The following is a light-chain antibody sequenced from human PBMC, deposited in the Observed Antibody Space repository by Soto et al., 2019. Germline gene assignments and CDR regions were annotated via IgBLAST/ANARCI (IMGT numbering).Light chain of an antibody. CDR3: QQYDHLPLT. CDR2: DVF. Sequence: DIQMTQSPSSLSASVGDRVTITCQASHDIRNYLNWYQQKPGQAPKLLIYDVFNLEPGVPSRFSGSGFGIDFTFSISSLQSEDFATYYCQQYDHLPLTFGGGTKVDIK. CDR1: HDIRNY. V-gene: IGKV1-33*01. J-gene: IGKJ4*01.